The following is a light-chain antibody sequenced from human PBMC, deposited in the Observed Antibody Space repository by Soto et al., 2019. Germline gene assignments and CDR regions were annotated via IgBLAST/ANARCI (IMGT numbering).Light chain of an antibody. V-gene: IGKV1-12*01. CDR2: AAS. CDR3: KQSKTFPLT. Sequence: DIQMTQSPSSLSASVGDRVTITCRASQAIDRWLAWYQQKPGKAPKVLIYAASNLRSGVPSRFSGSGSGIDFSLTISSLQPEVLATYYCKQSKTFPLTFGGGTKVEIK. J-gene: IGKJ4*01. CDR1: QAIDRW.